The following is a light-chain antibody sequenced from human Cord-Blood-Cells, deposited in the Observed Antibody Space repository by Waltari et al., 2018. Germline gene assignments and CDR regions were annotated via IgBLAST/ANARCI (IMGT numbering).Light chain of an antibody. CDR2: GKN. CDR3: NSRDSSGNHLV. V-gene: IGLV3-19*01. J-gene: IGLJ2*01. Sequence: SYELTQDPAVSVALGQTVRITCQGDSLRSYYAIWYQQKPGQAPVLVIYGKNNRPSGIPDRFSGSSSGNTASLTITGAQAEDEADYYCNSRDSSGNHLVFGGGTKLTVL. CDR1: SLRSYY.